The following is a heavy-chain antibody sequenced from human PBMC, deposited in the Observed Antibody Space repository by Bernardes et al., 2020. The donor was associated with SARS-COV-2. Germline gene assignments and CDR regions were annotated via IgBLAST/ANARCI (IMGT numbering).Heavy chain of an antibody. CDR3: ARVVRGVRIPYYYYGMDV. Sequence: SETLSLTCAVYGGSFSGYYWSWIRQPPGKGLEWIGEINHSGSTNYNPSLKSRVTISVDTSKNQFSLKLSSVTAADTAVYYCARVVRGVRIPYYYYGMDVWGQGTTVTVSS. J-gene: IGHJ6*02. D-gene: IGHD3-10*01. V-gene: IGHV4-34*01. CDR1: GGSFSGYY. CDR2: INHSGST.